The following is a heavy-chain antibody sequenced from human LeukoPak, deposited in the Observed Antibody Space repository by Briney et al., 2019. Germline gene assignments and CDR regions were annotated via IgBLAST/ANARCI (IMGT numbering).Heavy chain of an antibody. D-gene: IGHD1-1*01. CDR1: GFIFSNYA. CDR2: ISNSGDAT. J-gene: IGHJ4*02. V-gene: IGHV3-23*01. Sequence: PGGSLRLSCAGSGFIFSNYAMSGVRQAPGQGLEWGSTISNSGDATFYADAVKGRFTISRDNSKNTLYLQMYSLRAEDTAIYYCAKAPPYTKYFDYWGQGTLLTVSS. CDR3: AKAPPYTKYFDY.